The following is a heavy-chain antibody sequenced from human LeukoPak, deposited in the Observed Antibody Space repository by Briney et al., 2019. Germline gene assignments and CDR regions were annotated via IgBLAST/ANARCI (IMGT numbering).Heavy chain of an antibody. V-gene: IGHV1-18*01. Sequence: GASVKVSCKASGYTFTSYGISWVRQAPGQGLEWRGWISAYNGNTNYAQKLQGRVTMTTDTSTSTAYMELRSLRSDDTAVYYCARSYYDSSGSPFAYWGQGTLVTVSS. D-gene: IGHD3-22*01. J-gene: IGHJ4*02. CDR3: ARSYYDSSGSPFAY. CDR2: ISAYNGNT. CDR1: GYTFTSYG.